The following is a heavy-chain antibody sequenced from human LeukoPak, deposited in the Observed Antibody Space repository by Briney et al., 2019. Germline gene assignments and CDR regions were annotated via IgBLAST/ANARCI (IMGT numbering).Heavy chain of an antibody. D-gene: IGHD1-26*01. V-gene: IGHV4-4*07. CDR3: VRGVGATYFDY. J-gene: IGHJ4*02. Sequence: PSETLSPTCTVSGGSISSYSWSWIRQPAGKGLEWIGRISTSGTTNYNPSLKSRVTMSADTSKNQLSLKLNCVTAADTAVYYCVRGVGATYFDYWGQGTLVTVSS. CDR1: GGSISSYS. CDR2: ISTSGTT.